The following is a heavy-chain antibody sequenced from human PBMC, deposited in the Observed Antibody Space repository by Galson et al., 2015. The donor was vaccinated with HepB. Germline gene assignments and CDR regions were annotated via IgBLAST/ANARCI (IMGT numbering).Heavy chain of an antibody. CDR3: TRTYYYGSGSYYFDY. D-gene: IGHD3-10*01. Sequence: SLRLSCAASGFTFSGSALHWVRQASGKGLEWVGRIRSKANSYATAYAASGKGRFTISRDDSKNTAYLQMNSLKTEDTAVYYCTRTYYYGSGSYYFDYWGQGTLVTVSS. J-gene: IGHJ4*02. CDR1: GFTFSGSA. CDR2: IRSKANSYAT. V-gene: IGHV3-73*01.